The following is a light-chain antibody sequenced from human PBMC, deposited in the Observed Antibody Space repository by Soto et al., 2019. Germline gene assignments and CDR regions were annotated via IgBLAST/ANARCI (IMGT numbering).Light chain of an antibody. CDR1: SSDVGTYNY. J-gene: IGLJ3*02. CDR2: EVI. Sequence: QSALTQPASVSGSPGQSITISCTGTSSDVGTYNYVSWYQQHPGTAPNLMIYEVINRPSGVSNRFSGSKSGNTASLTISGLQSEDDADYYCSSYTISSTLVLGGGTKVTV. V-gene: IGLV2-14*01. CDR3: SSYTISSTLV.